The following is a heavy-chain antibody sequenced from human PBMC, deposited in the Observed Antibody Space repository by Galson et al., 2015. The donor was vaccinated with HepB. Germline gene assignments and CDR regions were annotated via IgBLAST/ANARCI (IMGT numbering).Heavy chain of an antibody. CDR3: AHRVTMVRGVGAFDY. V-gene: IGHV2-5*02. CDR2: IYWDDDK. CDR1: GFSLSTSGVG. Sequence: PALVKPTQTLTLPCTFSGFSLSTSGVGVGWIRQPPGKALEWLALIYWDDDKRYSPSLKSRLTITKDTSKNQVVLTMTNMDPVDTATYYCAHRVTMVRGVGAFDYWGQGTLVTVSS. D-gene: IGHD3-10*01. J-gene: IGHJ4*02.